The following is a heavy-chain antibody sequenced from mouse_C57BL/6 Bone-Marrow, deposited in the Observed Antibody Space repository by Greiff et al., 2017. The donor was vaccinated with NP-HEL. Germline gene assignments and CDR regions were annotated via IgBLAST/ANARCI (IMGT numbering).Heavy chain of an antibody. Sequence: VQLQQSGAELVRPGTSVQMSCKASGYTFTNYWIGWAKQRPGHGLEWIGDIYPGGGYTNYNEKFKGKATLTADKSSSTAYMQFSSLTSEDSAIYYCARLGGYAWFAYWGQGTLVTVSA. CDR2: IYPGGGYT. CDR3: ARLGGYAWFAY. D-gene: IGHD2-2*01. V-gene: IGHV1-63*01. J-gene: IGHJ3*01. CDR1: GYTFTNYW.